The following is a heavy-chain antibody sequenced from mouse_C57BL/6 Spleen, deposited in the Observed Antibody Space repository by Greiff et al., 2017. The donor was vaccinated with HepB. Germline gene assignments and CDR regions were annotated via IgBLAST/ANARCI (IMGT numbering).Heavy chain of an antibody. D-gene: IGHD1-1*01. J-gene: IGHJ4*01. CDR2: ISNLAYSI. V-gene: IGHV5-15*01. Sequence: EVKLMESGGGLVQPGGSLKLSCAASGFTFSDYGMAWVRQAPRKGPEWVAFISNLAYSIYYADPVTGRFTISRENAKNTLYLEMSSLRAEDTAMYYCARLGGSSPYYYAMDYWGQGTSVTVSS. CDR3: ARLGGSSPYYYAMDY. CDR1: GFTFSDYG.